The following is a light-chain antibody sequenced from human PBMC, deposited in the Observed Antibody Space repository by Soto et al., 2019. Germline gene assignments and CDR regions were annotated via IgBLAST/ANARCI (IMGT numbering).Light chain of an antibody. CDR1: SSDVGAYNF. CDR3: SSYTTSAPYV. CDR2: EVT. V-gene: IGLV2-14*01. Sequence: QSVLTQPASVSGSPGQSITISCTGTSSDVGAYNFVSWYQHHPGRAPKLIIYEVTIRPSGVSNRFSGSKSGNTASLTISGLQAEDEADYYCSSYTTSAPYVFGSGTKVPV. J-gene: IGLJ1*01.